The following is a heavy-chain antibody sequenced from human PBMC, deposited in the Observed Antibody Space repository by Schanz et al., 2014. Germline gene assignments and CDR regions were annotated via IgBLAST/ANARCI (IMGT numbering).Heavy chain of an antibody. V-gene: IGHV3-33*06. Sequence: QVQLVESGGGVVQPGRSLRLSCAASGFGFDNYGMHWVRQAPGKGLEWVGVIWYDGSKTYYADSVRGRFTISRENSKNTLHLQMNSLRAEDTAVYHCAKDLPAVAVAPLMTGLYDSWGQGTLVTVSS. J-gene: IGHJ4*02. CDR3: AKDLPAVAVAPLMTGLYDS. D-gene: IGHD6-19*01. CDR1: GFGFDNYG. CDR2: IWYDGSKT.